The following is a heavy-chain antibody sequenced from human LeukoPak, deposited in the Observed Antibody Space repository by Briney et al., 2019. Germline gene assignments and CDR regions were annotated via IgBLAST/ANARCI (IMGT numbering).Heavy chain of an antibody. CDR2: IIDVGGT. CDR3: ARAPTGGDSSGYYSDFLLGY. CDR1: GSTLTEHA. D-gene: IGHD3-22*01. V-gene: IGHV3-23*01. Sequence: GGSLRLSCAVSGSTLTEHAWSWVRQAPGEGLEWVSGIIDVGGTYYADSVKGRFTISRDNSKNTLYLQMNSLRAEDTAVYCCARAPTGGDSSGYYSDFLLGYWGQGTLVTVSS. J-gene: IGHJ4*02.